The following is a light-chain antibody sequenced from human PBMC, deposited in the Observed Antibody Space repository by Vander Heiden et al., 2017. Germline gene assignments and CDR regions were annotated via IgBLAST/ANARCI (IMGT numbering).Light chain of an antibody. Sequence: DIVMTQSPDSLSVSLGERATIKCKSSQSILYHSDNENYLAWYQQKPGQPPKLLNHWASAREPGVPDRFSGSGSGADFTLTISNLQAEDVAVYFCQQYYSAPLTFGGGTKVEIK. J-gene: IGKJ4*01. CDR2: WAS. CDR3: QQYYSAPLT. CDR1: QSILYHSDNENY. V-gene: IGKV4-1*01.